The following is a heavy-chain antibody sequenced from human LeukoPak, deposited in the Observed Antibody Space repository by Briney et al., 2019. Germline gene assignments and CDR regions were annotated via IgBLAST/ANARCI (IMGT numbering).Heavy chain of an antibody. D-gene: IGHD3-10*01. V-gene: IGHV3-23*01. Sequence: GGSLRLSCAASGFSFSGYAMTWVRQAPGKGLEWVSRIRYNSDGTHYADSVKGRFTISRDNSKNTLYLQMNSLRAEDTAVYFCARDNFGALDFWGQGTVVTVSS. CDR3: ARDNFGALDF. CDR2: IRYNSDGT. CDR1: GFSFSGYA. J-gene: IGHJ3*01.